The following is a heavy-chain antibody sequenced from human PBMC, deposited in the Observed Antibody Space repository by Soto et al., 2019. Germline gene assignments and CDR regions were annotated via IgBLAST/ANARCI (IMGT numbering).Heavy chain of an antibody. Sequence: ASVKVSCKASGYTFTSYDINWVRQATGQGLEWMGWMNPNSGNTGYAQKFQGRVTMTRNTSISTAYMELSSLRSEDTAVYYCARAGRVLITILRYYYYYYMDVWGKGTTVTVSS. J-gene: IGHJ6*03. CDR2: MNPNSGNT. D-gene: IGHD3-3*01. CDR3: ARAGRVLITILRYYYYYYMDV. CDR1: GYTFTSYD. V-gene: IGHV1-8*01.